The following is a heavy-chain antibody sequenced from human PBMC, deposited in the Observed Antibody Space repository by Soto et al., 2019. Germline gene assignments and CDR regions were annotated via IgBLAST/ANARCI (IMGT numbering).Heavy chain of an antibody. V-gene: IGHV3-23*01. CDR1: GFTFSSYD. CDR2: ISHSGDTT. D-gene: IGHD2-21*01. J-gene: IGHJ4*02. CDR3: AKVDCGMYSTFDY. Sequence: EVHLLESGGGLVQPGGSLRLSCAASGFTFSSYDMRWVRQAPGKGLKWVSGISHSGDTTYYAESVKGRFTISRDNSKNTLNLQMNSLRADDTAVYYCAKVDCGMYSTFDYWGQGTLVTVSS.